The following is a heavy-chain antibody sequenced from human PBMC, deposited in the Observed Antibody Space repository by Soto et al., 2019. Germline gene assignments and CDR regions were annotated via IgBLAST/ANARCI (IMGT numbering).Heavy chain of an antibody. D-gene: IGHD2-15*01. CDR3: AREGWTSGYYGMDV. V-gene: IGHV4-59*01. CDR2: IYNSGST. CDR1: GGSISSYY. J-gene: IGHJ6*02. Sequence: SETLSLTCTVSGGSISSYYWSWIQQPPGKGLEWIGYIYNSGSTNYNPSLKSRVTISVDTSKNQFSLKVSSVTDADTAVYYCAREGWTSGYYGMDVWGQGTTVTVSS.